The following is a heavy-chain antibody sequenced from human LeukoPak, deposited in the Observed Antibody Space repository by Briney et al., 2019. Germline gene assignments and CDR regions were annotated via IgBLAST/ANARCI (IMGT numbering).Heavy chain of an antibody. CDR1: ADIFSSYA. D-gene: IGHD2-15*01. V-gene: IGHV1-69*04. J-gene: IGHJ4*02. CDR2: IIPLTGVV. Sequence: SVKVSCKTSADIFSSYAINWVRQAPGQGLEWMGRIIPLTGVVNYGQKLQTRVTISADKSTSTAYMEVSSMRFEDTAVYFCARERRCSAGSCYAADLDSWGQGTLVTVSS. CDR3: ARERRCSAGSCYAADLDS.